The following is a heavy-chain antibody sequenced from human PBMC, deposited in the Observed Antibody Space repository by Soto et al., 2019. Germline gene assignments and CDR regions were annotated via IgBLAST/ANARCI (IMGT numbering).Heavy chain of an antibody. V-gene: IGHV5-51*01. J-gene: IGHJ4*02. CDR1: GCTFTTYW. CDR3: AKGYYDSSGFTFDY. CDR2: IYPGDSDT. Sequence: GESLKISCNGSGCTFTTYWIGWVRQMPGKGLEWMGIIYPGDSDTRYSPSFQGQVTISADKSISTAYLQWSSLKASDTAMFYCAKGYYDSSGFTFDYWGQGTLVTVSS. D-gene: IGHD3-22*01.